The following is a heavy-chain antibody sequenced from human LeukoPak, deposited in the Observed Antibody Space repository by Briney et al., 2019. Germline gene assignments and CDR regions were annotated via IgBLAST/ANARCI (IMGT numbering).Heavy chain of an antibody. J-gene: IGHJ5*02. CDR2: ISGSGGST. V-gene: IGHV3-23*01. D-gene: IGHD3-10*01. Sequence: GGCLRLSCAASGFTLSMYAMGWVRQAPGEGREWVSAISGSGGSTYYADPVKGRSTISRANSKNTLYLQMNSLGAEDRAVYYGGKDGGLDGSGGCSRTWFDPWGQGTLVTVS. CDR3: GKDGGLDGSGGCSRTWFDP. CDR1: GFTLSMYA.